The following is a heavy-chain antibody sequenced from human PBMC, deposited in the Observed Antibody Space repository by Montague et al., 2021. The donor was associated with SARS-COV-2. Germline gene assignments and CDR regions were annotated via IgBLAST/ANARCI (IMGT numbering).Heavy chain of an antibody. Sequence: CAISGDSVASISGRWDGNRPSLPRPLECLGRTYHKSKWYNDYAVSVKSRVIINPDTSNNRISLQLNSVTPEDTAVYYCARAYCGGDCYFYWYFGLWGRGTLVIVSS. CDR2: TYHKSKWYN. CDR1: GDSVASISGR. V-gene: IGHV6-1*01. CDR3: ARAYCGGDCYFYWYFGL. J-gene: IGHJ2*01. D-gene: IGHD2-21*02.